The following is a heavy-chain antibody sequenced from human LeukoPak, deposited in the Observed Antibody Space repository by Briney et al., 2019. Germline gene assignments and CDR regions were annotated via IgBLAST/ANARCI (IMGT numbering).Heavy chain of an antibody. CDR3: TRVTDMITFGGVIVISGVFDY. CDR1: GFTFSDYY. J-gene: IGHJ4*02. CDR2: ISSSGSTI. Sequence: PGGSLRLSCAASGFTFSDYYMSWIRQAPGKGLEWVSYISSSGSTIYYADSVKGRFTISRDNAKNSLYLQMNSLRAEDTAVCYCTRVTDMITFGGVIVISGVFDYWGQGTLVTVSS. V-gene: IGHV3-11*04. D-gene: IGHD3-16*02.